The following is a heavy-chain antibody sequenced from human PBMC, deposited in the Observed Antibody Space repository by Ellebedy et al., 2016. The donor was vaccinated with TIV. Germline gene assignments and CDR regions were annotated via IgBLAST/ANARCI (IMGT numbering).Heavy chain of an antibody. CDR2: VYYSGST. J-gene: IGHJ6*03. D-gene: IGHD3-9*01. CDR1: ACPISRYY. Sequence: SETLSLTCTVSACPISRYYLSWILQPPGPGLNWIGYVYYSGSTNYNPSLESRVTISVDTSKNQLSRNLRSVTAADTAVYYCARVGTELVTVDDYYYYMDVWGKGTTVTVSS. V-gene: IGHV4-59*01. CDR3: ARVGTELVTVDDYYYYMDV.